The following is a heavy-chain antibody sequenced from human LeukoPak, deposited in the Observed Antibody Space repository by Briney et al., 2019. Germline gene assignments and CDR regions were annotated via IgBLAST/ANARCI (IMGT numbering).Heavy chain of an antibody. CDR2: IYYSGST. CDR1: GGSISSYY. CDR3: ARGPSDGYGDFDY. V-gene: IGHV4-59*01. J-gene: IGHJ4*02. Sequence: PSETLSLTCTVSGGSISSYYWSWNRQPPGKGLEWIGYIYYSGSTNYNPSLKSRVTISVDTSKNQFSLKLSSVTAADTAVYYCARGPSDGYGDFDYWGQGTLVTVSS. D-gene: IGHD5-24*01.